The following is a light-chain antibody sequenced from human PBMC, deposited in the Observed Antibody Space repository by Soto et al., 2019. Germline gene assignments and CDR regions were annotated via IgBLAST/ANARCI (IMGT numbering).Light chain of an antibody. J-gene: IGKJ1*01. Sequence: DIQMTQSPSTLSASVGDRVTITCRARQSIDSWLAWSQQRPGKAPKLLIYKASSLESGVPSRFSGSGSGTECTLTISSLQPDDFATYYCQQYSTYSRTFGQGTKVEIK. CDR2: KAS. CDR3: QQYSTYSRT. CDR1: QSIDSW. V-gene: IGKV1-5*03.